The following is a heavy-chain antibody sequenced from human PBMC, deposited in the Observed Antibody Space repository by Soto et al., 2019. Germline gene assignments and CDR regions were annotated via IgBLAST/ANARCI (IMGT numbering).Heavy chain of an antibody. Sequence: ASVKVSCKASGYTFTGYYMHWVRQAPGQGLEWMGWINPNSGGTNYAQKFQGWVTMTRDTSISTAYMELSRLRSDGTAVYYCARGEDLAARFNWFDPWGQGTLVTVSS. CDR1: GYTFTGYY. V-gene: IGHV1-2*04. D-gene: IGHD6-6*01. CDR3: ARGEDLAARFNWFDP. CDR2: INPNSGGT. J-gene: IGHJ5*02.